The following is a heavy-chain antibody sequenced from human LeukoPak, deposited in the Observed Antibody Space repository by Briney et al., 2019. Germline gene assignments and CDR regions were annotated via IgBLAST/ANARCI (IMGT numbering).Heavy chain of an antibody. V-gene: IGHV3-7*01. J-gene: IGHJ6*02. CDR2: MNQDGSEK. D-gene: IGHD3-16*01. Sequence: GGSLRLSCATSGFTFSSYAMSWVRQAPGKGLEWVANMNQDGSEKDYVDSVKGRFTISRDNARKSLYLQMSSLRAEDTAVYYCATYTHGVAGDVWAQGTTVTVSS. CDR1: GFTFSSYA. CDR3: ATYTHGVAGDV.